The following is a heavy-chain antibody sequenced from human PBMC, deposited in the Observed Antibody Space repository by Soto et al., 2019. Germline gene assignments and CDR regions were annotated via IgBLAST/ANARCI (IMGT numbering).Heavy chain of an antibody. CDR2: ISPYDDST. J-gene: IGHJ4*02. D-gene: IGHD1-26*01. CDR1: GYTFIRYG. V-gene: IGHV1-18*01. CDR3: VRDDIGLGLDY. Sequence: ASVKVSCKASGYTFIRYGITWVRQAPGQGFEWMGWISPYDDSTIYAQKPQGRVTMTADTSTRIVNLTLRSLKSDDTAVYYCVRDDIGLGLDYWGLGTLVTVSS.